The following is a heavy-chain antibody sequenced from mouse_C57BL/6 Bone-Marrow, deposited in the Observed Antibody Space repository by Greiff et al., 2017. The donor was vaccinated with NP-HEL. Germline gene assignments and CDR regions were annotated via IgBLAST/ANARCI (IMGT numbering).Heavy chain of an antibody. CDR2: ISDGGSYT. J-gene: IGHJ1*03. D-gene: IGHD1-1*01. V-gene: IGHV5-4*01. CDR3: AREGYYGNWYFDV. Sequence: EVKLMESGGGLVKPGGSLKLSCAASGFTFSSYAMSWVRQTPEKRLEWVATISDGGSYTYYPDNVKGRFTISRDNAKNNLYLQMSHLKSEDTAMYYCAREGYYGNWYFDVWGTGTTVTVSS. CDR1: GFTFSSYA.